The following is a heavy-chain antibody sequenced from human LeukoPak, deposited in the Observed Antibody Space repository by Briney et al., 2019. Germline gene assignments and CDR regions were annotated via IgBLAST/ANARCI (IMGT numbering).Heavy chain of an antibody. J-gene: IGHJ6*03. CDR1: GYSISSGYY. CDR3: ATRYCTIPACRASSYHCMDN. D-gene: IGHD2-8*01. CDR2: IKQDGSEA. Sequence: PSETLSLTCTVSGYSISSGYYWGWIRQPPGKGLEWVANIKQDGSEAYYVDSVKGRFTVSRDNAKNSLYLQLNSLGAEDTAVYYCATRYCTIPACRASSYHCMDNWGKGTTVTVSS. V-gene: IGHV3-7*01.